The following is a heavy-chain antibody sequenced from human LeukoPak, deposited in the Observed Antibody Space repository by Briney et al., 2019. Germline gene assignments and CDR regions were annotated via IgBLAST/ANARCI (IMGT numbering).Heavy chain of an antibody. D-gene: IGHD3-9*01. CDR3: ASTSLYYDILTGYYGYYYYGMDV. CDR2: IYPGDSDT. Sequence: GESLKISCKGSGYSFTSYWIGWVRQMPGKGLEGMGIIYPGDSDTRYSPSFQGQVTISADKSISTAYLQWSSLKASDTAMYYCASTSLYYDILTGYYGYYYYGMDVWGQGTTVTVSS. V-gene: IGHV5-51*01. J-gene: IGHJ6*02. CDR1: GYSFTSYW.